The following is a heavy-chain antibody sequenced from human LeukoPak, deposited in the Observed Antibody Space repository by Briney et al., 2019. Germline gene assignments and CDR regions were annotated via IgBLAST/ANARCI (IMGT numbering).Heavy chain of an antibody. J-gene: IGHJ4*02. V-gene: IGHV1-8*01. CDR2: MNPNSGNT. D-gene: IGHD4-17*01. CDR1: GYTFTSYD. Sequence: GASVKVSCKASGYTFTSYDINWVRQATGQGLEWMGWMNPNSGNTGYAQKFQGRVTMTRDMSTSTVYMGLSSLRSEDTAVYYCARGGHMTTVTTDPQDMNFDYWGQGTLVTVSS. CDR3: ARGGHMTTVTTDPQDMNFDY.